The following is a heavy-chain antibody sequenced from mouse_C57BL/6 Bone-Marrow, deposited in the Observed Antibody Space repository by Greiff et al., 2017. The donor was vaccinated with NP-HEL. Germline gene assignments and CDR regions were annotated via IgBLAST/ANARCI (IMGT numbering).Heavy chain of an antibody. CDR2: IFPGSGST. J-gene: IGHJ2*01. CDR1: GYTFTDYY. V-gene: IGHV1-75*01. D-gene: IGHD1-1*01. CDR3: ARSPIYYYGSSYVDY. Sequence: VQLQQSGPELVKPGASVKISCKASGYTFTDYYINWVKQRPGQGLEWIGWIFPGSGSTYYNEKFKGKATLTVDKSSSTAYMLLSSLTSEDSAVYFCARSPIYYYGSSYVDYWGQGTTLTVSS.